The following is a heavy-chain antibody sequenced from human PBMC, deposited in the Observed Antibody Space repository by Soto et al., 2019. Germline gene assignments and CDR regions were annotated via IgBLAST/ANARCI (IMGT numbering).Heavy chain of an antibody. CDR2: ISAYNGNT. D-gene: IGHD4-17*01. CDR1: SYTFPIYG. CDR3: AKGVGDYGDYGDAFDI. V-gene: IGHV1-18*04. J-gene: IGHJ3*02. Sequence: ASMPVSWKASSYTFPIYGISWVRQAPGQGLEWMGWISAYNGNTNYAQKLQGRVTMTTDTSTSTAYMELRSLRSDDTAVYYCAKGVGDYGDYGDAFDIWGQGTMVT.